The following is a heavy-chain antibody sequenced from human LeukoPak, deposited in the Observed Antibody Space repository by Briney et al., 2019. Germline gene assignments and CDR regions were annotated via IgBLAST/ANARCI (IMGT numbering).Heavy chain of an antibody. CDR3: VKGVYSSGYDY. D-gene: IGHD6-19*01. Sequence: TSETLSLTCAVYGGSFSGYYWNWIRQPPGKGLEWIGEINHSGSTNYNPSLKSRVTISVDTSKNQFSLKLTSVTAADTAVYYCVKGVYSSGYDYWGQGTLVTVSS. J-gene: IGHJ4*02. V-gene: IGHV4-34*01. CDR1: GGSFSGYY. CDR2: INHSGST.